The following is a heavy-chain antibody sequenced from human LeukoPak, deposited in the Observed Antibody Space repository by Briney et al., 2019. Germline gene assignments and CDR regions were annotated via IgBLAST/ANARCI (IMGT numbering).Heavy chain of an antibody. CDR1: GYTFTGYY. J-gene: IGHJ4*02. D-gene: IGHD2-2*01. CDR3: ATAGYCSSTSCPPDY. V-gene: IGHV1-2*06. CDR2: INPNSGGT. Sequence: ASVKVSCKASGYTFTGYYMHWVRQAPGQGLEWMGRINPNSGGTNYAQKFQGRVTMTRDTSISTAYMELSRLRSDDTAVYYCATAGYCSSTSCPPDYWGQGTLVTVSS.